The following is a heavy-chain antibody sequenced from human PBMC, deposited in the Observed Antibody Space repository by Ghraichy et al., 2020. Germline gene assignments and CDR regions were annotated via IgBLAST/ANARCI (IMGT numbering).Heavy chain of an antibody. CDR3: ARDVGDSSGYYSFDY. J-gene: IGHJ4*02. Sequence: LSLTCAASGFTFSSYWMHWVRQAPGKGLVWVSRINSDGSSTSYADSVKGRFTISRDNAKNTLYLQMNSLRAEDTAVYYCARDVGDSSGYYSFDYWGQGTLVTVSS. D-gene: IGHD3-22*01. CDR1: GFTFSSYW. CDR2: INSDGSST. V-gene: IGHV3-74*01.